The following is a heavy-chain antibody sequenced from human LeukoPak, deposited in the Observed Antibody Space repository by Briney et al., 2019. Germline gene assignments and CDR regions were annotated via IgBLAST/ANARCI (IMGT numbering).Heavy chain of an antibody. CDR1: GYSFNDYA. V-gene: IGHV1-3*01. J-gene: IGHJ4*02. Sequence: ASVKVSCKASGYSFNDYAMQWVRQAPGQRLEWMGWIDCGNGKTKYSEKFQGRVTITRDQSATTAYMDLCSLRSEDTAVYYCARSIWYNRQYYFDSWGQGTLVTVSS. D-gene: IGHD6-13*01. CDR2: IDCGNGKT. CDR3: ARSIWYNRQYYFDS.